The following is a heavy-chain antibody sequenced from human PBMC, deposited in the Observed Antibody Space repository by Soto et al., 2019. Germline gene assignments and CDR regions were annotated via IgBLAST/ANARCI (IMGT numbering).Heavy chain of an antibody. D-gene: IGHD6-19*01. CDR2: IYWDDDK. CDR3: AHIVVAGLGYYFDY. V-gene: IGHV2-5*02. CDR1: GFSLSSTRMA. Sequence: QITLKESGPTLVKPTQTLTLTCTFSGFSLSSTRMAVGWIRQPPGKALEWLALIYWDDDKRYSPFLKSRLTITKDTSKNQVVLTMSNMDPVDTARYYCAHIVVAGLGYYFDYWGQCTLFTVSS. J-gene: IGHJ4*02.